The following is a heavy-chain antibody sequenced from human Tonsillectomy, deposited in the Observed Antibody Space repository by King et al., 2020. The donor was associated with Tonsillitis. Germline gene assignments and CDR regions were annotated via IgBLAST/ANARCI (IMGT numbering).Heavy chain of an antibody. J-gene: IGHJ4*02. CDR2: ISYDGSNK. CDR3: ARDLMSGDWNDPLGYFDY. V-gene: IGHV3-30*04. D-gene: IGHD1-1*01. CDR1: GITFSNYA. Sequence: VQLVESGGGVVQPGRSLRLSCAASGITFSNYAMYWVRQAPGKGLEWVAIISYDGSNKYYADSVKGRFTISRDNSKNKMYVQMNSLGAEDTAVDYCARDLMSGDWNDPLGYFDYWGQGTLVTVSS.